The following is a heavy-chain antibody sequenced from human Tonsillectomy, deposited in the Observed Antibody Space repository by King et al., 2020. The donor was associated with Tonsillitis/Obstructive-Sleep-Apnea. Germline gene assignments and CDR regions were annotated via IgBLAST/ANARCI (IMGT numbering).Heavy chain of an antibody. V-gene: IGHV1-18*04. CDR2: ISAYNGNT. J-gene: IGHJ5*02. CDR1: GYTFTSYG. Sequence: VQLVQSGAEVKKPGASVKVSCKASGYTFTSYGISWVRQAPGQGLEWMGWISAYNGNTNYAQTLQGRVTMTTDTSTSTAYMELRSLRSDDTAVYYCARDSDTAMVTFWFDPWGQGTLVTVSS. CDR3: ARDSDTAMVTFWFDP. D-gene: IGHD5-18*01.